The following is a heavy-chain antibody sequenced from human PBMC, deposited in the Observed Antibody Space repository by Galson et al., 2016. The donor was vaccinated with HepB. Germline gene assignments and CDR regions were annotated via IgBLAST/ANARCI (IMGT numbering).Heavy chain of an antibody. CDR2: INPIAGTT. D-gene: IGHD3-16*01. CDR1: GYTFIIYY. Sequence: SVKVSCKASGYTFIIYYIHWVRQAPGQGLEWMGIINPIAGTTTYEQRFQGRLTLTRDTSKSTVYMDLSSLTSEDTAVYYCTRERGSHGFDYWGQGTLVTVSS. CDR3: TRERGSHGFDY. J-gene: IGHJ4*02. V-gene: IGHV1-46*01.